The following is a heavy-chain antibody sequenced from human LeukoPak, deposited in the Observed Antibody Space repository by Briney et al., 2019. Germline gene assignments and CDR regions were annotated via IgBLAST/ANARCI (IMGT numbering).Heavy chain of an antibody. CDR2: MNPNSGNT. D-gene: IGHD3-22*01. J-gene: IGHJ4*02. Sequence: ASVKVSCKASGYTFTSYDINWVRQATGQGLEWMGWMNPNSGNTGYAQKFQGRVTMTRNTSISTAYMELSSLRSEDTAVYYCARRGSNYYDSSGYLSFDYWGRGPLVPVSS. V-gene: IGHV1-8*01. CDR1: GYTFTSYD. CDR3: ARRGSNYYDSSGYLSFDY.